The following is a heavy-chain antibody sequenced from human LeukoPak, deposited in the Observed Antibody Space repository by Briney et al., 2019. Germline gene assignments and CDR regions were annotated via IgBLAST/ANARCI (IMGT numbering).Heavy chain of an antibody. CDR1: GYTFTGYY. J-gene: IGHJ4*02. CDR3: AGGYSYGWYYFDY. Sequence: ASVKVSCKASGYTFTGYYMHWVRQAPGQGLEWMGWINPNSGGTNYAQKFQGRVTMTRDTSISTAYMELSRLRSDDTAVYYCAGGYSYGWYYFDYWGQGTLVTVSS. CDR2: INPNSGGT. D-gene: IGHD5-18*01. V-gene: IGHV1-2*02.